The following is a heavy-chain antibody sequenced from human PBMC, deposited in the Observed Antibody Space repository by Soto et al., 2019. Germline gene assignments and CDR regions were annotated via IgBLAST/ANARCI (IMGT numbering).Heavy chain of an antibody. Sequence: GGSLRLSCAVSGLNVSTNYMTWVRQAPGKGLEWVSILYSGGDTYYADSVKGRFTISRDNSKNKLFLQMSSLRAEDTAVYFCVKSRNYNYFDSWGQGTPVTVSS. CDR1: GLNVSTNY. CDR3: VKSRNYNYFDS. J-gene: IGHJ4*02. V-gene: IGHV3-53*01. D-gene: IGHD3-10*01. CDR2: LYSGGDT.